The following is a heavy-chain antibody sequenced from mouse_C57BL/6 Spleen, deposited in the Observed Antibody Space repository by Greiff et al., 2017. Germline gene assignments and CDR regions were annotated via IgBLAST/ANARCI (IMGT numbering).Heavy chain of an antibody. J-gene: IGHJ4*01. Sequence: QVQLQQPGAELVRPGTSVKLSCKASGYTFTSYWMHWVKQRPGQGLEWIGVIDPSDSYTNYNQKLKGKATLTVDTSSSTSYMQLSSMTSEDSAVYYCAPHYGSSLYAMDYWGQGTSVTVSS. CDR1: GYTFTSYW. CDR3: APHYGSSLYAMDY. D-gene: IGHD1-1*01. CDR2: IDPSDSYT. V-gene: IGHV1-59*01.